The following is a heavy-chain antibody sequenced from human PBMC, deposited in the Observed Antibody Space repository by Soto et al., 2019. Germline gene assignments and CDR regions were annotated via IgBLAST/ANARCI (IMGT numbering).Heavy chain of an antibody. J-gene: IGHJ6*03. Sequence: GGSLRLSCAASGFTFSSYGMHWVRQAPGKGLEWVAVIWYDGSNKYYADSVKGRFTISRDNSKNTLYLQMNSLRAEDRAVYYCARDSYYDFWSGYGHYYYYYMDVWGKGTTVTVSS. V-gene: IGHV3-33*01. CDR3: ARDSYYDFWSGYGHYYYYYMDV. CDR1: GFTFSSYG. CDR2: IWYDGSNK. D-gene: IGHD3-3*01.